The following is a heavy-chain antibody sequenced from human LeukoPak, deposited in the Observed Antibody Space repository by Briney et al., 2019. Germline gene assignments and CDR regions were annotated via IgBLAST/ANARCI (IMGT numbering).Heavy chain of an antibody. CDR2: ISSGSSYI. Sequence: GGSLRLSCAASGFTFSSYSMNWVRQAPGKGLEWVSSISSGSSYIYYADSVKGRFTISRDNAKNSLYLQMNSLRAQDTAVYYCARGPGYSSSWVAFDIWGQGTMVTVSS. J-gene: IGHJ3*02. CDR1: GFTFSSYS. D-gene: IGHD6-13*01. CDR3: ARGPGYSSSWVAFDI. V-gene: IGHV3-21*01.